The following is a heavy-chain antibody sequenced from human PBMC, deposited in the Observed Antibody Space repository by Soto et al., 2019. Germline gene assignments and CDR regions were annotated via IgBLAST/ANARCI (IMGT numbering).Heavy chain of an antibody. D-gene: IGHD3-10*01. V-gene: IGHV3-21*01. CDR2: ISSSSSYI. J-gene: IGHJ4*02. CDR1: GFTFSSYS. CDR3: ARGEDPYGSGSYSDY. Sequence: GESLKISCAASGFTFSSYSMNWVRQAPGKGLEWVSSISSSSSYIYYADSVKGRFTISRDNAKNSLYLQMNSLRAEDTAVYYCARGEDPYGSGSYSDYWGQGTLVTVSS.